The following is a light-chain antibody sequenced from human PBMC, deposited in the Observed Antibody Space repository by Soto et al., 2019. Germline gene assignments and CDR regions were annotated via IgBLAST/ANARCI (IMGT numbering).Light chain of an antibody. CDR2: GAS. CDR3: QQYNSWPPT. CDR1: QSVSSD. J-gene: IGKJ1*01. Sequence: EIVMTQSPATLSVSPGEGATLSCRTSQSVSSDLAWYQRKPGQAPRLLFSGASARAAGISARFSGSGSGTEFTLTIGSLQSEDVAVYYCQQYNSWPPTFGQGTKVEIK. V-gene: IGKV3-15*01.